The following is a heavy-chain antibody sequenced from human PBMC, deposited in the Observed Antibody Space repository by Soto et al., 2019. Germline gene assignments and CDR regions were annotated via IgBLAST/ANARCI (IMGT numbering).Heavy chain of an antibody. J-gene: IGHJ5*02. V-gene: IGHV1-18*01. Sequence: ALVKVSCTRVGSTFSRYGITWVRQAPGQPLEWLGWISLYSDGTNYAQKFQGRVSMTTDTSTTTAYMELRSLRSDDTAIYYCARVVPGAEAWFGPWGQGTLVNVSS. CDR3: ARVVPGAEAWFGP. D-gene: IGHD2-2*01. CDR2: ISLYSDGT. CDR1: GSTFSRYG.